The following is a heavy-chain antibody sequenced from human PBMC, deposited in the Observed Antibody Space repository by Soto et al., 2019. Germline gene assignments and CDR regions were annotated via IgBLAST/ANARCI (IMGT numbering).Heavy chain of an antibody. Sequence: GGSLRLSCAASGFTFSSYSMNWVRQAPGKGLEWVSYISSSSSTIYYADSVKGRFTISRDNAKNSLYLQMNSLRAEDTAVYYCAREGRFLEWLFMYDYWGQGTLVTVSS. V-gene: IGHV3-48*01. D-gene: IGHD3-3*01. CDR3: AREGRFLEWLFMYDY. J-gene: IGHJ4*02. CDR1: GFTFSSYS. CDR2: ISSSSSTI.